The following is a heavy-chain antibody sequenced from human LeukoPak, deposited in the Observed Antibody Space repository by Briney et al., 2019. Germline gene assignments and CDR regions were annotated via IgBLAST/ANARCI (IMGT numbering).Heavy chain of an antibody. J-gene: IGHJ4*02. CDR1: GYTFTSYG. CDR3: ARDKCRSTSCYGSLFDY. V-gene: IGHV1-18*01. Sequence: GASVKVSCKASGYTFTSYGISWVRQAPGQGLEWMGWISAYNGNTNYAQKLQGRVTMTTDTSTSTTYMELRSLRSDDTAVYYCARDKCRSTSCYGSLFDYWGQGTLVTVSS. CDR2: ISAYNGNT. D-gene: IGHD2-2*01.